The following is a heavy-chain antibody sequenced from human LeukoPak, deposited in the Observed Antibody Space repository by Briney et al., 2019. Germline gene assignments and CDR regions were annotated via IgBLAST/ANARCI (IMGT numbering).Heavy chain of an antibody. V-gene: IGHV1-2*02. D-gene: IGHD2-2*01. CDR1: GYTFTGYY. J-gene: IGHJ6*03. Sequence: ASVKVSCKASGYTFTGYYMHWVRQAPGQGLEWMGWINPNSGGTNYAQKFQGRVTMTRDTSISTAYMELSRLRSDDTAAYYCARALGYCSSTSCHPPYYYYMDVWGKGTTVTVSS. CDR3: ARALGYCSSTSCHPPYYYYMDV. CDR2: INPNSGGT.